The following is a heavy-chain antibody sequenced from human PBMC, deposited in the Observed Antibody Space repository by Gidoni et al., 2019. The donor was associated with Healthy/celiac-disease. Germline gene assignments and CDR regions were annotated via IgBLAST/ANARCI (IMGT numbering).Heavy chain of an antibody. CDR2: IYSGGST. Sequence: EVQLVETGGGLIQPGGSLRLSCAASGFTVRSNYMSWVRQAPGKGLEWVSVIYSGGSTYYADSVKGRFTISRDNSKNTLYLQMNSLRAEDTAVYYCARDPLGLGTTDGMDVWGQGTTVTVSS. D-gene: IGHD4-17*01. CDR3: ARDPLGLGTTDGMDV. CDR1: GFTVRSNY. J-gene: IGHJ6*02. V-gene: IGHV3-53*02.